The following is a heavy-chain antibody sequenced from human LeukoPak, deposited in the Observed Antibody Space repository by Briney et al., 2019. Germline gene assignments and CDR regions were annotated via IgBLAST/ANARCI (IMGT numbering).Heavy chain of an antibody. J-gene: IGHJ4*02. CDR3: AREGRGLRSPRFGESPRFDS. CDR2: IKKDESEK. D-gene: IGHD3-10*01. CDR1: GFTFGSYW. V-gene: IGHV3-7*04. Sequence: GGSLRLSCVASGFTFGSYWMSWVRLTPGKGLEWVANIKKDESEKYYVDSVKRRFTISRDDAKNSLYLQMNSLRAEDTAVYYCAREGRGLRSPRFGESPRFDSWGQGTLVTVSS.